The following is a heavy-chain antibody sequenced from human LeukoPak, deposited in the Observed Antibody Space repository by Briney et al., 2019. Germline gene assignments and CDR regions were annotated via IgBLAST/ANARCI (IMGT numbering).Heavy chain of an antibody. CDR1: GYTFTSYY. Sequence: ASVKVSCKASGYTFTSYYLHWVRQAPGQGLEWMGIINPSGGSASYVQKFQGRVTMTRDMSTSTVFMELSSLRSEDTAVYYCAREPGIAGRYFFDYWGQGTLVTVSS. D-gene: IGHD6-13*01. V-gene: IGHV1-46*01. CDR3: AREPGIAGRYFFDY. J-gene: IGHJ4*02. CDR2: INPSGGSA.